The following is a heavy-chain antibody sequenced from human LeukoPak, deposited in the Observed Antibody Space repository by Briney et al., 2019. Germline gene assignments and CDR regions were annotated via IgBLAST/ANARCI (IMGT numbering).Heavy chain of an antibody. J-gene: IGHJ4*02. Sequence: ASVKVSCKASGYTFTNYGISWVRQAPGQGLEWMGWISAYNGNTNYAQKLQGRVTMTTDTSTSTAYMELRSLRSDDTAVYYCARSSSNWDDYYFDYWGQGTLVTVSS. CDR2: ISAYNGNT. V-gene: IGHV1-18*01. D-gene: IGHD1-1*01. CDR1: GYTFTNYG. CDR3: ARSSSNWDDYYFDY.